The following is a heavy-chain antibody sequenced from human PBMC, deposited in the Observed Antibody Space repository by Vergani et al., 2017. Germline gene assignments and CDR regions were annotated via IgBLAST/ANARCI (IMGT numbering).Heavy chain of an antibody. CDR1: GGTFSSYA. V-gene: IGHV1-69*12. D-gene: IGHD6-13*01. CDR2: IIPIFGTA. J-gene: IGHJ6*02. Sequence: QVQLVQSGAEVKKPGSSVKVSCKASGGTFSSYAISWVRQAPGQGLEWMGGIIPIFGTANYAQKFQGRVTITADESTSTAYMELSSLRSEDTAVYYCARDVRIAAAGPYYYYYGMDVWGQGTTVTVSS. CDR3: ARDVRIAAAGPYYYYYGMDV.